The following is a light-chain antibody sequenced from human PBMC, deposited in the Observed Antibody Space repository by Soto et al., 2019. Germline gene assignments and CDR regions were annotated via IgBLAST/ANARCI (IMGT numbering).Light chain of an antibody. CDR3: QQSYSTPRT. V-gene: IGKV1-39*01. CDR2: AAS. J-gene: IGKJ1*01. CDR1: QSISSY. Sequence: DIQMTQSPSSLSASVGDRVTITCRASQSISSYLNWYQQKPGKAPKLLIYAASSLQTGVPSRFSGSESGTDFSLTISSLQPEDVSTDVCQQSYSTPRTFGQGTMVEVK.